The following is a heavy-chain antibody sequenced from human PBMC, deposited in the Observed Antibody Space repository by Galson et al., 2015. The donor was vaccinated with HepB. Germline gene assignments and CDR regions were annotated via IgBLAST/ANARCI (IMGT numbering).Heavy chain of an antibody. CDR2: IWYDGSNK. CDR1: GFTFSSYG. CDR3: ARDYDSSSWNDY. J-gene: IGHJ4*02. V-gene: IGHV3-33*01. Sequence: SLRLSCAASGFTFSSYGMHWVRQAPGKGLEWVAVIWYDGSNKYYADSVKGRFTISRDNSKNTLYLQMNSLRAEDTAVYYCARDYDSSSWNDYWGQGTLVTVSS. D-gene: IGHD6-13*01.